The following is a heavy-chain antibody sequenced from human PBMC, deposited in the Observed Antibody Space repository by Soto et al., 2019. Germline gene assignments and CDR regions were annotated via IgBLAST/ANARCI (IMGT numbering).Heavy chain of an antibody. CDR2: ISGSGGTT. D-gene: IGHD2-2*01. J-gene: IGHJ4*02. CDR1: GFTFSSYS. Sequence: GGSMRLSCAASGFTFSSYSMSWVRQAPGKGLEWVSAISGSGGTTYYADSVKGRFTISRDNSKNTLYLQMNSLRAEDTAVYYCAKSITSTSPYYFDYWGQGTLVTVSS. CDR3: AKSITSTSPYYFDY. V-gene: IGHV3-23*01.